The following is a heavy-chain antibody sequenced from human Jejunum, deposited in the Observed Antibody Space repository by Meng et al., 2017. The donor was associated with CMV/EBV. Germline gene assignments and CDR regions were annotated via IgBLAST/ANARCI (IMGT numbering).Heavy chain of an antibody. V-gene: IGHV3-23*01. CDR1: GFTFSGYA. Sequence: SCAASGFTFSGYAMNWVRQAPGKGLEWVSSITGSGDTTYYADSVRGRFTISRDNSKDTLDLLMNSLRAEDTAVYYCAQTWNWLLFEYWGQGTLVTVSS. J-gene: IGHJ4*02. CDR3: AQTWNWLLFEY. CDR2: ITGSGDTT. D-gene: IGHD1-7*01.